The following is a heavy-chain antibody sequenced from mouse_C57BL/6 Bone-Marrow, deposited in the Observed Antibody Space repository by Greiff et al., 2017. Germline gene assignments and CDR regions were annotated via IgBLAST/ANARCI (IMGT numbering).Heavy chain of an antibody. J-gene: IGHJ4*01. CDR2: IYPGDGDT. CDR3: AHAYYSFMDY. D-gene: IGHD2-10*01. Sequence: QVQLQQSGPELVKPGASVKISCKASGYAFSSSWMNWVKQRPGKGLEWIGRIYPGDGDTNYNGKFKGKATLTADKSSSTAYMQLSSLTSEESAVYFCAHAYYSFMDYWGQGTSVTVSS. V-gene: IGHV1-82*01. CDR1: GYAFSSSW.